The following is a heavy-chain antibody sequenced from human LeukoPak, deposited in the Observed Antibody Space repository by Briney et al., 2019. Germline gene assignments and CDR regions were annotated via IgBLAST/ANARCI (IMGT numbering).Heavy chain of an antibody. CDR3: ARGYSRDY. J-gene: IGHJ4*02. CDR2: INHSGST. V-gene: IGHV4-34*01. CDR1: GGSFSGYY. D-gene: IGHD6-13*01. Sequence: KPSETLSLTCAVYGGSFSGYYWSWIRQPPGEGLEWIGEINHSGSTNYNPSLKSRVTISVDTSKNQFSLKLSSVTAADTAVYYCARGYSRDYWGQGTLVTVSS.